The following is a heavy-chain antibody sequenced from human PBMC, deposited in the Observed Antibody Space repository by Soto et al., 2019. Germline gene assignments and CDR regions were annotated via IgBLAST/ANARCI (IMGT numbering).Heavy chain of an antibody. V-gene: IGHV4-4*02. J-gene: IGHJ4*02. Sequence: SETLSLTCAVSSGSISSSNWWSWVRQPPGKGLEWIGEIYHSGSTNYNPSLKSRVTISVDKSKNQFSLKLSSVTAADTAVYYCARDNYNRGSGWYSDYWGQGTLVTVSS. CDR1: SGSISSSNW. D-gene: IGHD6-19*01. CDR3: ARDNYNRGSGWYSDY. CDR2: IYHSGST.